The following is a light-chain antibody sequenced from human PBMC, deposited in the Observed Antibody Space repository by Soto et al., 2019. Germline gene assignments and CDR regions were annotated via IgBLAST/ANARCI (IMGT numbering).Light chain of an antibody. CDR2: EVS. J-gene: IGLJ1*01. CDR1: SSDVGAYNY. V-gene: IGLV2-14*01. CDR3: CSYAGSYTFYV. Sequence: QSALTQSASVSGSPGQSITISCTGTSSDVGAYNYVSWYQQHPGKAPKLMIYEVSNRPSGVSNRFSGSKSGNTASLTISGLLAEDEADYYCCSYAGSYTFYVFGTGTKLTVL.